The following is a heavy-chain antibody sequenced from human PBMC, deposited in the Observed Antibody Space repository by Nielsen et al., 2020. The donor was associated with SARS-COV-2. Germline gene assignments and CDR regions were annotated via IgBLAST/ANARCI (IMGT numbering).Heavy chain of an antibody. J-gene: IGHJ3*02. CDR3: ARAMITMIVVVPLIDAFDI. Sequence: GSLRLSCTVSGGSISSSSYYWGWIRQPPGKGLEWIGSLYYSGSTYYNPSLKSRVTISVDTSKNQFSLKLSSVTAADTAVYYCARAMITMIVVVPLIDAFDIWGQGTMVTVSS. D-gene: IGHD3-22*01. V-gene: IGHV4-39*01. CDR1: GGSISSSSYY. CDR2: LYYSGST.